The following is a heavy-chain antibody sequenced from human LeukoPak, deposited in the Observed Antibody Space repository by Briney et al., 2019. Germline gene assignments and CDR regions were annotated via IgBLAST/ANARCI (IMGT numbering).Heavy chain of an antibody. Sequence: PSETLSLTCTVSGGSISGYYWSWIRQPPGKGLEWIGEINHSGSTNYNPSLKSRVTTSVDTSKNQFSLKLSSVTAADTAVYYCASQSQLPNDYWGQGTLVTVSS. V-gene: IGHV4-34*01. CDR2: INHSGST. J-gene: IGHJ4*02. D-gene: IGHD2-21*01. CDR3: ASQSQLPNDY. CDR1: GGSISGYY.